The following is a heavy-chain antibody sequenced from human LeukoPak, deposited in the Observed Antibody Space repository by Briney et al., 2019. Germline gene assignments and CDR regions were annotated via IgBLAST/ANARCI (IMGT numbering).Heavy chain of an antibody. CDR2: ISGSGSAI. D-gene: IGHD1-26*01. CDR3: ARRIVGAMGHFDY. Sequence: GGSLRLSCAASGFTFSSHSMNWVRQAPGKGLEWISYISGSGSAIYYADSVKGRFTISTDNAKNSLNLQMNSLRAEDTAVYYCARRIVGAMGHFDYWGQGTLVTVSS. CDR1: GFTFSSHS. V-gene: IGHV3-48*01. J-gene: IGHJ4*02.